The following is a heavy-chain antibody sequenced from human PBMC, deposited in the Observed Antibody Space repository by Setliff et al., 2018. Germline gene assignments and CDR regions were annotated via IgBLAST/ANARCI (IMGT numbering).Heavy chain of an antibody. J-gene: IGHJ6*03. Sequence: PGGSLRLSCAASGFTFSSYAMHWVRQAPGKRLEWVAVISFDGSNESYTDSVKGRFTISRDNSENTLYLQMNSLGSEDTAVYYCVREGVDSRSSTDYRYYMDVWGKGTTVTVSS. CDR3: VREGVDSRSSTDYRYYMDV. V-gene: IGHV3-30*10. CDR1: GFTFSSYA. D-gene: IGHD3-22*01. CDR2: ISFDGSNE.